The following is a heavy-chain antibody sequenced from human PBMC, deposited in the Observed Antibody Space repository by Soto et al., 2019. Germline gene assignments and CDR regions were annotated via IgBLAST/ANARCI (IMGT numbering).Heavy chain of an antibody. V-gene: IGHV4-31*03. D-gene: IGHD2-15*01. CDR3: ARGAWPLRFDP. CDR2: IYYSGST. Sequence: QVQLQESGPGRVKPSQTLSLTCTVSGGSISSGGYYWSWIRQHPGKGLEWIGYIYYSGSTYYNPSLKSRVTKAVDTSKNQFSLKLSSVTAADTAVYYCARGAWPLRFDPWGQGTLVTVSS. CDR1: GGSISSGGYY. J-gene: IGHJ5*02.